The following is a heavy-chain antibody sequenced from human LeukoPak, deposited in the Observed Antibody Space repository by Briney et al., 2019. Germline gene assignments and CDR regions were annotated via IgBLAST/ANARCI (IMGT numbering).Heavy chain of an antibody. D-gene: IGHD3-10*01. CDR3: AKEFGGASGSSTNY. CDR2: ISYDGSNK. CDR1: GFTFSSYA. V-gene: IGHV3-30-3*01. J-gene: IGHJ4*02. Sequence: GRSLRLSCAASGFTFSSYAMHWVRQAPGKGLEWVAVISYDGSNKYYADSVKGRFTISRDNSKNTLYLQMNSLRAEDTAVYYCAKEFGGASGSSTNYGGQ.